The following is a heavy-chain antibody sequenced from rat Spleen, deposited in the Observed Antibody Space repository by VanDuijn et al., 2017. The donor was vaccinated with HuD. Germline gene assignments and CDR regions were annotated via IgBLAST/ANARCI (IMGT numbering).Heavy chain of an antibody. D-gene: IGHD1-5*01. V-gene: IGHV5S10*01. CDR1: GFTFSDYY. CDR2: ISSDGRRN. J-gene: IGHJ3*01. Sequence: EVQLVESDGGLVQPGRSLKLSCAASGFTFSDYYMAWVRQAPAKGLEWVATISSDGRRNYYRDSVKGRFTISRDNAKTTLYLQMDSLRSEDTATYFCATANRYNPYNWFAYWGQGTLVTVSS. CDR3: ATANRYNPYNWFAY.